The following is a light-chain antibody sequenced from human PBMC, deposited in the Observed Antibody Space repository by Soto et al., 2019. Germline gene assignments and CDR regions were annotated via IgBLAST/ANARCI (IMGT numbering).Light chain of an antibody. CDR2: AAY. V-gene: IGKV3D-15*01. CDR1: ETVRSN. J-gene: IGKJ1*01. Sequence: RVMTQSPDTLSVSPGERATLSCRASETVRSNLAWYQQKPGQAPRLLIYAAYTRATGIPARFIGNGSGTGFTLTIRSLQSEDFATYYCKQSYSTPPTFGQGTKVDI. CDR3: KQSYSTPPT.